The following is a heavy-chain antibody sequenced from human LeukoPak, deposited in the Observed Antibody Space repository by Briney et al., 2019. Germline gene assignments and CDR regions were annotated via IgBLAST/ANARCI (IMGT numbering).Heavy chain of an antibody. CDR1: GFTFSSYS. CDR3: AKAPKIVVVITPTFDY. V-gene: IGHV3-21*04. Sequence: GGSLRLSCAASGFTFSSYSMNWVRQAPGKGLEWVSSISSSSSYIYYADSVKGRFTISRDNAKNSLYLQMNSLRAEDTAVYYCAKAPKIVVVITPTFDYWGQGTLVTVSS. J-gene: IGHJ4*02. CDR2: ISSSSSYI. D-gene: IGHD3-22*01.